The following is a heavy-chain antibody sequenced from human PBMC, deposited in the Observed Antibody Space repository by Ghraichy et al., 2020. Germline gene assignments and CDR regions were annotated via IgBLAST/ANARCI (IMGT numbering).Heavy chain of an antibody. CDR1: GGSISSYH. D-gene: IGHD2-21*01. J-gene: IGHJ6*03. Sequence: SETLSLTCTVSGGSISSYHWSWIRQPPGKGLEWIGYIYYSGSISYNPSLKSRVTMSVDTSKNQFSLKLSSVTAADTAVYYCARGVVIANGYYYYMDVWGKGTTVIVSS. V-gene: IGHV4-59*01. CDR3: ARGVVIANGYYYYMDV. CDR2: IYYSGSI.